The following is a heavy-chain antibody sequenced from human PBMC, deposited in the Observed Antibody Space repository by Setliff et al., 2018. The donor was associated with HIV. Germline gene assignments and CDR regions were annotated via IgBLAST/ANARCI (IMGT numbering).Heavy chain of an antibody. D-gene: IGHD4-17*01. CDR3: AKGAGFYGDYTFDH. J-gene: IGHJ4*02. CDR2: IYSTGST. V-gene: IGHV4-59*11. CDR1: GPSINIHY. Sequence: SETLSLTCTVSGPSINIHYWSWIRQSPGKAFEWIGYIYSTGSTNYNPSLQSRVTISMVASRNQFSLMVTSVTAADTAVYYCAKGAGFYGDYTFDHWGQGRQVTVSS.